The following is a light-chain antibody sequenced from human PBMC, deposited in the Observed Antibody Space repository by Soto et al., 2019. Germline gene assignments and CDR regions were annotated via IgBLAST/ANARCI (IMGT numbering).Light chain of an antibody. Sequence: QSVLTQPPSVSGAPGQRVTISCTGSNSNIGAGYEVHWYQQLPGTAPKLLIFRNFNRPSGVPDRFSGSQYGTSASLAITGLQAEDEADYYCQSYDSRHVVFGGGTQLTVL. CDR2: RNF. V-gene: IGLV1-40*01. CDR1: NSNIGAGYE. J-gene: IGLJ2*01. CDR3: QSYDSRHVV.